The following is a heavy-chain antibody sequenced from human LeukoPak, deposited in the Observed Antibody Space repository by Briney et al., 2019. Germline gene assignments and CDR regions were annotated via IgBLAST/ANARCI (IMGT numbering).Heavy chain of an antibody. Sequence: PGGSLRLSCAASGLTFSSYGMHWVRQAPGKGLEWVAVISYDGSNKYYADSVKGRFTISRDNSKNTLYLQMNSLRAEDTAVYYCATSNVEMATITNYFDYWGQGTLVTVSS. CDR3: ATSNVEMATITNYFDY. CDR1: GLTFSSYG. CDR2: ISYDGSNK. J-gene: IGHJ4*02. D-gene: IGHD5-24*01. V-gene: IGHV3-30*03.